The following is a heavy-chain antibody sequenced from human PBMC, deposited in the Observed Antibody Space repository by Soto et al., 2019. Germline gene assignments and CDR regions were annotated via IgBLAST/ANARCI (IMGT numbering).Heavy chain of an antibody. CDR1: GFTFSSYD. Sequence: EVQLVESGGGLVQPGGSLRLSCAASGFTFSSYDMHWVRQATGKGLEWVSAIGTAGDTYYPGSVKGRFTISRDNSRNTLYLQMNYLRAEDTAVYYCAKDSLRDIWFGEFRADYWGQGTLVTVSS. CDR2: IGTAGDT. V-gene: IGHV3-13*01. J-gene: IGHJ4*01. CDR3: AKDSLRDIWFGEFRADY. D-gene: IGHD3-10*01.